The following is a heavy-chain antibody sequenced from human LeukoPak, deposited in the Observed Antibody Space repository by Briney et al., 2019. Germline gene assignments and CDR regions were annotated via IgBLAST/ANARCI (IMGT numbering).Heavy chain of an antibody. CDR3: AREVPTSGYDSAYYFDY. CDR1: GGSLSGYY. Sequence: KPSEPLSLTCAVYGGSLSGYYWSWIRQPPGKGLEWIGEINHSGSTNYNPSLKSRVTISVDTSKNQFSLKLSSVTAADTAVYYCAREVPTSGYDSAYYFDYWGQGTLVTVSS. V-gene: IGHV4-34*01. J-gene: IGHJ4*02. D-gene: IGHD5-12*01. CDR2: INHSGST.